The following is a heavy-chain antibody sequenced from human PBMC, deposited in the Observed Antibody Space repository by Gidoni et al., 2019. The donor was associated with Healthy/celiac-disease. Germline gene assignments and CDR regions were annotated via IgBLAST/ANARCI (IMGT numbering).Heavy chain of an antibody. J-gene: IGHJ6*02. CDR1: GFTFSSYG. CDR3: AKAYDFWSGYYYYYYYYGMDV. Sequence: QVQLVESGGGVVQPGRSLRLSCAASGFTFSSYGMHWVRQAPGKGLEWVAVISYDGSNKYYADSVKGRFTISRDNSKNTLYLQMNSLRAEDTAVYYCAKAYDFWSGYYYYYYYYGMDVWGQGTTVTVSS. D-gene: IGHD3-3*01. V-gene: IGHV3-30*18. CDR2: ISYDGSNK.